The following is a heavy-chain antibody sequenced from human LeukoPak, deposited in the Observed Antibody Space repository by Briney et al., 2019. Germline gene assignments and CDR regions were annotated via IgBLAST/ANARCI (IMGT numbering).Heavy chain of an antibody. Sequence: SETLSLTCTVSLGSISSYYWSWIRQPPGKGLEWIGYIYYSGSTKYKPSLKSRATISVDTSKNQFSLKLSSVTAADTAVYYCARVPAAPRLYMDVWGQGTTVIVSS. J-gene: IGHJ6*02. CDR3: ARVPAAPRLYMDV. V-gene: IGHV4-59*01. D-gene: IGHD2-2*01. CDR2: IYYSGST. CDR1: LGSISSYY.